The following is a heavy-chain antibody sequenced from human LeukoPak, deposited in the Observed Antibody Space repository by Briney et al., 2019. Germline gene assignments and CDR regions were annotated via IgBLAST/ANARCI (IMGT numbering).Heavy chain of an antibody. CDR1: AGSISSTYYY. CDR3: ARDSSPFDP. J-gene: IGHJ5*02. CDR2: IYYSWIS. D-gene: IGHD2-2*01. V-gene: IGHV4-39*07. Sequence: PSETLSLTCTVSAGSISSTYYYWGWIRQPPGKGLEWIGSIYYSWISDYSPSLKSRVTISVDKSKNQFSLKLSSVTAADTAVYYCARDSSPFDPWGQGTLVTVSS.